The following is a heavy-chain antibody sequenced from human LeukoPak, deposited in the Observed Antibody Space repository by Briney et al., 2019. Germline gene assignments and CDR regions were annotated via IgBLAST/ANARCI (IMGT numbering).Heavy chain of an antibody. D-gene: IGHD6-19*01. J-gene: IGHJ3*02. V-gene: IGHV4-39*07. Sequence: PSETLSLTCTASGGSISSSTCYWGWIRQPPGKGLEWIGTICYGGSTYYNPSLKSRVTISIDTSKSQFSLRLSSVTAADTAIYYCAKSGLSAWYRTFDIWGQGTMVTVSS. CDR2: ICYGGST. CDR3: AKSGLSAWYRTFDI. CDR1: GGSISSSTCY.